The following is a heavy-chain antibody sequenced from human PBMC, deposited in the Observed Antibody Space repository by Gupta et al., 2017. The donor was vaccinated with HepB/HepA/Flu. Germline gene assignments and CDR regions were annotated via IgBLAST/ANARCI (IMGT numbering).Heavy chain of an antibody. CDR2: MSNSAGGT. J-gene: IGHJ4*02. CDR3: AKGLRTGNAAG. Sequence: EVQLLESGGDLAQPGGSLRLSWVASGFTCRNDGMSWVRQAPGKGLEWVSSMSNSAGGTYYADSGKGRLTSSRDSFKNTMFWKMNSLRAEDTAVEDWAKGLRTGNAAGWGQGTLVTVSS. V-gene: IGHV3-23*01. D-gene: IGHD4-23*01. CDR1: GFTCRNDG.